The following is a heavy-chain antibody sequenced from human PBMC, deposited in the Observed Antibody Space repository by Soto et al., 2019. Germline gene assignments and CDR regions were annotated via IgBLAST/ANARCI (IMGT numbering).Heavy chain of an antibody. V-gene: IGHV4-59*01. CDR1: GGSISSYY. D-gene: IGHD6-19*01. CDR3: ASGGLSSGWYYFDY. J-gene: IGHJ4*02. Sequence: SETLSLTCTVSGGSISSYYWSWVRQPPGKGLEWIGYIYYSGSTNYNPSLKSRVTISVDTPKNQFSLKLSSVTAADTAVYYCASGGLSSGWYYFDYWGQGTLVTVSS. CDR2: IYYSGST.